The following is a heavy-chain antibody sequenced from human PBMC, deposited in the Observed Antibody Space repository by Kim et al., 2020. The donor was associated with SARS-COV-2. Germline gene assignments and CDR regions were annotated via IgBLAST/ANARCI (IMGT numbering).Heavy chain of an antibody. CDR3: VRENYWAFDI. CDR2: ISGTGTIT. D-gene: IGHD2-15*01. J-gene: IGHJ3*02. CDR1: GFTLSLYS. Sequence: GGSLRLSCATSGFTLSLYSMNWVRQSPGKGLEWVSHISGTGTITKNADSVRGRFTISRDNAKNSLFLQMNGLRAEDTAVYYCVRENYWAFDIWGQGTMVT. V-gene: IGHV3-48*04.